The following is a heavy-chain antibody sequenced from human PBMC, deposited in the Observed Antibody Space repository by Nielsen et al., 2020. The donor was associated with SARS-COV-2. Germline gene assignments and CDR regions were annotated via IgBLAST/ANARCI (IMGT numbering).Heavy chain of an antibody. CDR3: ASVAYDILTGYYLY. CDR1: GFIFSSYW. D-gene: IGHD3-9*01. V-gene: IGHV3-74*01. J-gene: IGHJ4*02. Sequence: GESLKISCAASGFIFSSYWMHWVRQAPGKGLVWVSRINSDGSSTTYADSVKGRFTISRDNAKNTLYLQMNSLRAEDTAVYYCASVAYDILTGYYLYWGQGTLVTVSS. CDR2: INSDGSST.